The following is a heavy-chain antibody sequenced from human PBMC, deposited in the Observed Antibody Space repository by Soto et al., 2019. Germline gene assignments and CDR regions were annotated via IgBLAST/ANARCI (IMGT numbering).Heavy chain of an antibody. D-gene: IGHD3-16*01. Sequence: EVQLVESGGGLIQPGGSLRLSCAASGFTVSSNYMSWVRQAPGKGLEWVSVIYTTGSTYYADSVKGRFTISRDNSKNTLYLQMNSLRAEDTAVYYCARTYHYGAFDIWGQGTMLTVSS. V-gene: IGHV3-53*01. CDR2: IYTTGST. CDR3: ARTYHYGAFDI. CDR1: GFTVSSNY. J-gene: IGHJ3*02.